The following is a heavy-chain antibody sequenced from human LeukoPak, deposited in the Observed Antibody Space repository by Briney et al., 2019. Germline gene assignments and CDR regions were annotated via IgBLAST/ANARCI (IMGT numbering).Heavy chain of an antibody. D-gene: IGHD3-3*01. CDR3: ARGTDYDFWSGSSLD. CDR1: GGSISSYY. J-gene: IGHJ4*02. Sequence: KPSETLSLTCTVSGGSISSYYWSWIRQPPGKGLEWIGYIYYSGSTNYNPSLKSRVTISVDTSKNQFSLKLSSVTAADTAMYYCARGTDYDFWSGSSLDWGQGTLVTVSS. V-gene: IGHV4-59*01. CDR2: IYYSGST.